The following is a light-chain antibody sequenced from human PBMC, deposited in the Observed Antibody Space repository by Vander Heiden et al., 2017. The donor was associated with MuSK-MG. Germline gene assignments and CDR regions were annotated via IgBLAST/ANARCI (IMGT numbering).Light chain of an antibody. CDR3: HQYGTSPRT. Sequence: EIVLTQSPGTLSLSPGERATLSCRASQSVSSNYLAWYQQTPGQAPRLLIYGASSRATGIPDRFSGSGSETDFTLTISRLDPEDFAVYYCHQYGTSPRTFGQGTKVEIK. CDR2: GAS. V-gene: IGKV3-20*01. CDR1: QSVSSNY. J-gene: IGKJ1*01.